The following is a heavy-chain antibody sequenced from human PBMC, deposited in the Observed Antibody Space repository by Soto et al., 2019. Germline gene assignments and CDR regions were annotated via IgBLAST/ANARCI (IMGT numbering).Heavy chain of an antibody. J-gene: IGHJ4*02. CDR3: ARDRYYDNIGYFFESAY. Sequence: QVQLVQSGAEVKKPGSSVKVSCKASGDTSSSYAITWVRQAPGQGLEWMGGIFPRSGSANYAQKFQGRITITADESTSTAYMELSSLRSDDTAVYYCARDRYYDNIGYFFESAYWGQGTLVTVAS. D-gene: IGHD3-16*01. V-gene: IGHV1-69*12. CDR1: GDTSSSYA. CDR2: IFPRSGSA.